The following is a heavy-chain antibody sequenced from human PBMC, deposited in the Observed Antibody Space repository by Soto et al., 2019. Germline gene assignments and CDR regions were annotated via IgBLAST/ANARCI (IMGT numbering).Heavy chain of an antibody. CDR1: GDTFSSYD. CDR2: IIPICGTA. V-gene: IGHV1-69*01. D-gene: IGHD2-21*02. J-gene: IGHJ6*02. CDR3: ARGGVVTRAFRVDV. Sequence: QVQLVQSGAEVKKPGSSVKVSCKASGDTFSSYDISWVRQAPGQGLEWMGGIIPICGTANYAQKFQGRDTITADESTSTDFLERGGLRSEDTDLYYCARGGVVTRAFRVDVWGQGTTVRVSS.